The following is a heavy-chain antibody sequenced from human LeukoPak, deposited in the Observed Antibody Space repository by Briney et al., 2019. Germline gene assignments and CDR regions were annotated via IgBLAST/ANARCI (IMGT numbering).Heavy chain of an antibody. D-gene: IGHD3-22*01. V-gene: IGHV4-61*09. CDR2: IHTSGTM. Sequence: NPSETLSLTCTVSGGSVSTGSYYWSWIRQPAGRGLEWIGHIHTSGTMNYNASLKSRVRISVETSKNQFSLRLSSVTAADTAVYLCARGILRDYYDSSGFYHRGGVGYWGQGTLVTVSS. CDR1: GGSVSTGSYY. CDR3: ARGILRDYYDSSGFYHRGGVGY. J-gene: IGHJ4*02.